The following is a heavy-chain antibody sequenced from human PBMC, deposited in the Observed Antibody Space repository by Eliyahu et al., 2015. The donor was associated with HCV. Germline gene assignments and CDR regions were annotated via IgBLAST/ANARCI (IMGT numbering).Heavy chain of an antibody. CDR1: GFTFSSYT. V-gene: IGHV3-30-3*01. Sequence: QVQLVESGGGVVQPGRSLRLSCAASGFTFSSYTMHWVRQAPGKGLEWVAVISYDGSNKYYADSVKGRFTISRDNSKNTLYLQMNSLRAEDTAVYYCARDSIAVAGPDDYWGQGTLVTVSS. CDR3: ARDSIAVAGPDDY. CDR2: ISYDGSNK. D-gene: IGHD6-19*01. J-gene: IGHJ4*02.